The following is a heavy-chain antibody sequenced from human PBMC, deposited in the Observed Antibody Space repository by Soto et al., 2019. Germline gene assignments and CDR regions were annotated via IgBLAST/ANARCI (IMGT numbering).Heavy chain of an antibody. J-gene: IGHJ6*02. V-gene: IGHV1-58*01. Sequence: SVKVSCKASGFTFTSSAVQWVRQARGQGLEWIGWIGADSGNTNYAQKFQGRVTITTDTSTSTAYMELRSLRSDDTAVYYCARAGARRIYYYGMDVWGQGTTVTVSS. CDR3: ARAGARRIYYYGMDV. D-gene: IGHD1-26*01. CDR2: IGADSGNT. CDR1: GFTFTSSA.